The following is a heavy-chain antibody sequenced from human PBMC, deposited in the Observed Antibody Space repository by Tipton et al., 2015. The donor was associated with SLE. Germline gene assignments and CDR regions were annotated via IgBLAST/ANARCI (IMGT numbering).Heavy chain of an antibody. D-gene: IGHD3-16*01. CDR2: IQYDGSNE. Sequence: SLRLSCAASGFPFSTYGMHWVRQAPGKGLEWVSFIQYDGSNEKYADSVKGRITISRDNSKNMLYLQMNTLRTEDTAVYYCARNGGGIDVWGQGTTVTVSS. CDR3: ARNGGGIDV. V-gene: IGHV3-30*02. CDR1: GFPFSTYG. J-gene: IGHJ6*02.